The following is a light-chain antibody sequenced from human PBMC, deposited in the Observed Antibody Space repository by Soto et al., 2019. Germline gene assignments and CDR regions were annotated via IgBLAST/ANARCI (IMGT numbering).Light chain of an antibody. CDR2: GAS. J-gene: IGKJ1*01. Sequence: EIVLTQSPGTLSLSPGERATLSCRASQSVTSNFLALYQQKPGQAPRLLIFGASNRVTGIPDRFTGSGSDTDFTLTISRLEPEDFAVYHCQQYGSSPPWTVGQGTKVEIK. CDR1: QSVTSNF. V-gene: IGKV3-20*01. CDR3: QQYGSSPPWT.